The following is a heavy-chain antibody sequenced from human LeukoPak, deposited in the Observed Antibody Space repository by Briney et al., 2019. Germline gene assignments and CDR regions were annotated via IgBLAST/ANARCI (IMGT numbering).Heavy chain of an antibody. Sequence: PGGSLRLSCAASGFTFSSYWMSWVRQAPGKGLEWVSAIRGSGDITLYADSVKGRFTISRDNSKNTLYLQMNRLRGEDTAVYYCARDPNGDYLGAFDFRGQGTMASVSS. V-gene: IGHV3-23*01. J-gene: IGHJ3*01. CDR3: ARDPNGDYLGAFDF. D-gene: IGHD4-17*01. CDR1: GFTFSSYW. CDR2: IRGSGDIT.